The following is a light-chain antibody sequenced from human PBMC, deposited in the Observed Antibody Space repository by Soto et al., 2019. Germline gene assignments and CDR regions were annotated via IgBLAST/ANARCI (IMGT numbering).Light chain of an antibody. J-gene: IGLJ1*01. CDR3: CSFAGTHYV. CDR2: DVF. V-gene: IGLV2-11*01. Sequence: QSVLTQPRSVSGSPGQSVTVSCTGTGSDVGHYDYVSWYQQHPGKAPKLIIYDVFKRPSGVPDRFSGSKSVTTASLTISGLQAEDEADYFCCSFAGTHYVFGTGTKVTVL. CDR1: GSDVGHYDY.